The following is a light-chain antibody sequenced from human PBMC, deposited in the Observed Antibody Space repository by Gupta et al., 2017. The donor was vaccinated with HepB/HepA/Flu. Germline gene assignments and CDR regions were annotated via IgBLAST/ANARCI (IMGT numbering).Light chain of an antibody. Sequence: EIVLTQSPATLSLSPGERATLSCRASQSVSSYLAWYQQKPGQSPRLLIYDASNRDTGIQARFSGSGSGTDFTLTIRSLEPEDFAVYYCKQRSNWRTFGQGIKVEIK. CDR1: QSVSSY. V-gene: IGKV3-11*01. CDR2: DAS. J-gene: IGKJ1*01. CDR3: KQRSNWRT.